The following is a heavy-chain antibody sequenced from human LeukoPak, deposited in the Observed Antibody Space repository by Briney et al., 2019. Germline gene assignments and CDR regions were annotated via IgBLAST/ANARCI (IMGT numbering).Heavy chain of an antibody. CDR3: ARKYYGSGSYFDY. CDR2: INPNSGGT. J-gene: IGHJ4*02. Sequence: ASVKVSCKASGYTFTGYYMHWVRQAHGQGLEWMGWINPNSGGTNYAQKFQGRVTMTRDTSISTAYMELSRLRSDDTAVYYRARKYYGSGSYFDYWGQGTLVTVSS. CDR1: GYTFTGYY. V-gene: IGHV1-2*02. D-gene: IGHD3-10*01.